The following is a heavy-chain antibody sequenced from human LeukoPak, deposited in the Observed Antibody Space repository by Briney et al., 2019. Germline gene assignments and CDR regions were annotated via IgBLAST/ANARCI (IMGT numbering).Heavy chain of an antibody. Sequence: ASVKVSCKASGYTFTSYDINWVRQATGQGLEWMGWMNPNSGNTGFAQKFQGRVTMTRTTSINTAYMELSSLRSEDTAVYYCARNDYGGHDAFDIWGQGTMVTVSS. CDR3: ARNDYGGHDAFDI. CDR1: GYTFTSYD. CDR2: MNPNSGNT. D-gene: IGHD4-17*01. J-gene: IGHJ3*02. V-gene: IGHV1-8*01.